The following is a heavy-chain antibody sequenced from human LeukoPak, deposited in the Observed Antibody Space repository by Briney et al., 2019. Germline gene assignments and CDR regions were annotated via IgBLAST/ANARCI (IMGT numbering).Heavy chain of an antibody. J-gene: IGHJ2*01. CDR1: ELTLSSYG. CDR2: IWYDGSKK. Sequence: PGGSLRLSCAASELTLSSYGLHWVRQAPGKGLEWVAFIWYDGSKKYYADSVKGRFVISRDNSNNRLYLQMDSVRVEDTAMYYCAKDHCSGFPGCYYFDFWGRGTLVTVSS. V-gene: IGHV3-30*02. CDR3: AKDHCSGFPGCYYFDF. D-gene: IGHD2-15*01.